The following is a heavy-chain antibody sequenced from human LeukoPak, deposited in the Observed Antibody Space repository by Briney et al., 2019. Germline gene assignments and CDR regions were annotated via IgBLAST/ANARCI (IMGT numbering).Heavy chain of an antibody. D-gene: IGHD1-26*01. CDR2: IYYSGST. CDR1: GGSISSSSYY. CDR3: ARVGSYGGGEDY. J-gene: IGHJ4*02. Sequence: PSETLSLTCTVPGGSISSSSYYWGWIRQPPGKGLEWIGSIYYSGSTYYNPSLKSRVTISVDTSKNQLSLKLSSVTAADTAVYYCARVGSYGGGEDYWGQGTLVTVSS. V-gene: IGHV4-39*07.